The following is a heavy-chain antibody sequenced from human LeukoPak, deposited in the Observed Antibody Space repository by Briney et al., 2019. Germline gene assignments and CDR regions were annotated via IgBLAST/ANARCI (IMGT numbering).Heavy chain of an antibody. CDR3: ARGSGYYYDSSGYYGRALRGGPNDY. Sequence: SETLSLTCAVYGESFRGYYWSCIRQPPGKGLEWIGEINHGGDTNYRPSLKSRVTISVDTSKNQFSLRLSSVTAADTAVYYCARGSGYYYDSSGYYGRALRGGPNDYWGQGTLVTVSS. V-gene: IGHV4-34*01. CDR2: INHGGDT. D-gene: IGHD3-22*01. J-gene: IGHJ4*02. CDR1: GESFRGYY.